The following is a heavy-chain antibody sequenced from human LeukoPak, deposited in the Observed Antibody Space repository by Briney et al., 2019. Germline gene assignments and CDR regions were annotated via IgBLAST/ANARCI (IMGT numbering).Heavy chain of an antibody. D-gene: IGHD5-18*01. CDR2: IYHSGST. V-gene: IGHV4-39*01. CDR3: AGPYGYGYGYIDY. J-gene: IGHJ4*02. Sequence: PSETLSLTCTVSGGSISTRSYYWGWIRQPPGKGLEWIGSIYHSGSTYYNPSLKSRVTISVDTSKNQFSLKLSSVTAADTAVYYCAGPYGYGYGYIDYWGQGTLVTVSS. CDR1: GGSISTRSYY.